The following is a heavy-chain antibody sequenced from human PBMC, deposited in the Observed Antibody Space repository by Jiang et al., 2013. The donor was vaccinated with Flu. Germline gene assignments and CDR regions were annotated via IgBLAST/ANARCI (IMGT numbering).Heavy chain of an antibody. J-gene: IGHJ5*02. D-gene: IGHD3-10*01. CDR3: ARYYGSGKQPPFDP. Sequence: LLKPSETLSLTCTVSGGSISSSSYYWGWIRQPPGKGLEWIGSIYYSGSTYYNPSLKSRVTISVDTSKNQFSLKLSSVTAADTAVYYCARYYGSGKQPPFDPWGQGTLVTVSS. V-gene: IGHV4-39*01. CDR2: IYYSGST. CDR1: GGSISSSSYY.